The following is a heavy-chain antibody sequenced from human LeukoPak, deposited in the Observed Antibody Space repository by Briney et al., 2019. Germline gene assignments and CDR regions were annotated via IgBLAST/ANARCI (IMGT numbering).Heavy chain of an antibody. CDR1: GFTFDDYT. CDR2: ISWDGGST. D-gene: IGHD6-19*01. CDR3: ARDLGSGSGWYGGY. V-gene: IGHV3-43*01. Sequence: PGGSLRLSCAASGFTFDDYTMHWVRQAPGKGLERVSLISWDGGSTYYADSVKGRFTISRDNSKNTLYLQMNSLRAEDTAVYYCARDLGSGSGWYGGYWGQGTLVTVSS. J-gene: IGHJ4*02.